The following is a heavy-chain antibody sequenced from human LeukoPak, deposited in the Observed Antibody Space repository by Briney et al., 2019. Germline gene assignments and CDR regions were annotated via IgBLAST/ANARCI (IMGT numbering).Heavy chain of an antibody. CDR2: IRYDGSNK. D-gene: IGHD1-1*01. Sequence: GGSLRLSCAASGFTLSSYGMHWVRQAPGKWLEWVAFIRYDGSNKYYADSVKGRFTISRDNSKNTLYLQMNSLRAEDTAVYYCAKELNWKISAFAIWGQGTMVTVSS. J-gene: IGHJ3*02. CDR3: AKELNWKISAFAI. V-gene: IGHV3-30*02. CDR1: GFTLSSYG.